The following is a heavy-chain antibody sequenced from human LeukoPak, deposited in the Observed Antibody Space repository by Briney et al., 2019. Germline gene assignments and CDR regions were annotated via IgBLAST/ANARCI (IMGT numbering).Heavy chain of an antibody. J-gene: IGHJ5*02. CDR2: IGTAGDT. CDR3: ARGHMLTGYYNFAWFDP. V-gene: IGHV3-13*01. D-gene: IGHD3-9*01. Sequence: GGSLRLSCAASGFTFSSYDMHWVRQPTGKGLGWVSAIGTAGDTYYSHSVQGRFTISRENAKNSLYLHMNSLSAGDTAVYFCARGHMLTGYYNFAWFDPWGQGTLVTVSS. CDR1: GFTFSSYD.